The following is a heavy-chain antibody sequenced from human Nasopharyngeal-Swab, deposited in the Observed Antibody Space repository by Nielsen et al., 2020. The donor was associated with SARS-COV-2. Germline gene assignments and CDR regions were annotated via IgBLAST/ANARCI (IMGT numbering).Heavy chain of an antibody. CDR1: GGSFSGYY. J-gene: IGHJ6*02. Sequence: SETLSLTCAVYGGSFSGYYWSWIRKPQGKGLEGIGEINHSGSTNYNPSLKSRVTISVDTSKNQFSLKLSSVTAADTAVYYCARGSRETAGAQYYYYYGMDVWGQGTTVTVSS. CDR3: ARGSRETAGAQYYYYYGMDV. D-gene: IGHD6-13*01. V-gene: IGHV4-34*01. CDR2: INHSGST.